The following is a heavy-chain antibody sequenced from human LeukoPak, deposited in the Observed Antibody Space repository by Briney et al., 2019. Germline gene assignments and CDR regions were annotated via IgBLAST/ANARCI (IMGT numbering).Heavy chain of an antibody. CDR1: GSISPYY. V-gene: IGHV4-59*08. CDR2: IHYTGGA. CDR3: TRHAQTYYYGMDV. Sequence: SETLSLTCTGGSISPYYWSWIRQSPVNGLECIAQIHYTGGATYNPSLKSRVTISVDTSNNHLSLRLSSVTAADTAVYYCTRHAQTYYYGMDVWGQGTTVTVSS. J-gene: IGHJ6*02.